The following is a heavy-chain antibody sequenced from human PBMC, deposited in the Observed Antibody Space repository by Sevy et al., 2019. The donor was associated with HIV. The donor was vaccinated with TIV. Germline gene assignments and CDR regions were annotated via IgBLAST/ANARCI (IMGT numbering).Heavy chain of an antibody. CDR2: INRDASDI. J-gene: IGHJ4*02. V-gene: IGHV3-74*01. CDR3: ARDRRDAPGPVTYHPMFDR. CDR1: GFTLGSYW. D-gene: IGHD2-21*02. Sequence: GGSLRLSCEASGFTLGSYWMHWVRRVPGKGLMWVARINRDASDIVYAGSVKGRFIISIDNARNTLYLQMNGLRVDDTAVYYCARDRRDAPGPVTYHPMFDRWGQRTQVTVSS.